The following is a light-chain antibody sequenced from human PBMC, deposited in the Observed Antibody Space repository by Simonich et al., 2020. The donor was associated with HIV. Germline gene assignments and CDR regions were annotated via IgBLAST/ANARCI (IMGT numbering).Light chain of an antibody. J-gene: IGKJ2*01. CDR1: RDVLYRSNNKNY. CDR3: QQYYSTPYT. Sequence: DIVMTQSPDSLAVSLGERATVNCRSSRDVLYRSNNKNYLAWYQQKPGQPPKLLIYWASTRESGVPDRFSASGSGTDFTLTISSLQAEDVAVYYCQQYYSTPYTFGQGTKLEIK. V-gene: IGKV4-1*01. CDR2: WAS.